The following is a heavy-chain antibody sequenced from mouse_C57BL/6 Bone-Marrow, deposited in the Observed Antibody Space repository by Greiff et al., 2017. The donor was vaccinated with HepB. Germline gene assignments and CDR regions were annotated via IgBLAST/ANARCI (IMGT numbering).Heavy chain of an antibody. D-gene: IGHD1-1*01. CDR2: ILPGSGST. V-gene: IGHV1-9*01. Sequence: VQLQQSGAELMKPGASVKLSCKATGYTFTGYWIEWVKQRPGHGLEWIGEILPGSGSTNYNEKFKGKATFTADTSSNTAYMQLSSLTTEDSAIYYCARDPITTVVATDYFDYWGQGTTLTVSS. CDR3: ARDPITTVVATDYFDY. J-gene: IGHJ2*01. CDR1: GYTFTGYW.